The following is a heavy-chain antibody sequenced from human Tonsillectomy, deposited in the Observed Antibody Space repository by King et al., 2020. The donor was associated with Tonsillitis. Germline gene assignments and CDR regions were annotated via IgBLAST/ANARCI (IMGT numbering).Heavy chain of an antibody. CDR2: LTWNSGSI. J-gene: IGHJ6*02. V-gene: IGHV3-9*01. CDR1: GFTFEDYA. Sequence: VQLVESGGGLVQPGRSLRLSCAASGFTFEDYAMHWVRQAPGKGLEWVSGLTWNSGSIGYADSVKGRFTISRDNAKNSLYLEMNSLRAEDTAFYFCAKDLARGFYYGMDVWGQGTTVTVSS. CDR3: AKDLARGFYYGMDV.